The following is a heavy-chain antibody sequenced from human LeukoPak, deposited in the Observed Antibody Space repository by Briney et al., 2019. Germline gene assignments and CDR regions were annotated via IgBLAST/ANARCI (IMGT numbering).Heavy chain of an antibody. J-gene: IGHJ4*02. CDR1: GYTLTELS. V-gene: IGHV1-24*01. D-gene: IGHD3-3*01. CDR2: FDPEDGET. CDR3: ARDLATYYDFWSGYLRFAVVKDY. Sequence: ASVKVSCKVSGYTLTELSMHWVRQAPGKGLEWMGGFDPEDGETIYAQKFQGRVTMTTDTSTSTAYMELRSLRSDDTAVYYCARDLATYYDFWSGYLRFAVVKDYWGQGTLVTVSS.